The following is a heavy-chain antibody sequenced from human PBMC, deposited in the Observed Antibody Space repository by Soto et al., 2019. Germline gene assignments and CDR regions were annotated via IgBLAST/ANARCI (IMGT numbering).Heavy chain of an antibody. CDR3: ATVEKYCSGGSCYSAAIVY. Sequence: QVQLVQSGAEVKKPGASVKVSCKVSGYTLTELSMHWVRQAPGKGLEWMGGFDPEDGETIYAQKFQGRVTMTEDTSTDTAYMELSSLRSEDTAVYYCATVEKYCSGGSCYSAAIVYWGQGTLVTVSS. J-gene: IGHJ4*02. CDR1: GYTLTELS. CDR2: FDPEDGET. D-gene: IGHD2-15*01. V-gene: IGHV1-24*01.